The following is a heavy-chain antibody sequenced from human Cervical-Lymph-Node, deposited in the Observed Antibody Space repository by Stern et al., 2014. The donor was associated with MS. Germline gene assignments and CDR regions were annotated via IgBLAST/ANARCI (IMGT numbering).Heavy chain of an antibody. CDR1: GYTFTHYY. V-gene: IGHV1-69-2*01. CDR2: ADPNDCQS. D-gene: IGHD2/OR15-2a*01. Sequence: VQLVQSVTEVKKPGATVKISCKVSGYTFTHYYVHWVKQAPGKGLEWIGLADPNDCQSLYAAQFRGRITLSSDPSTETSYMELASLKSEDTAVYYCATKAFQSWGQGTLVIVSP. CDR3: ATKAFQS. J-gene: IGHJ1*01.